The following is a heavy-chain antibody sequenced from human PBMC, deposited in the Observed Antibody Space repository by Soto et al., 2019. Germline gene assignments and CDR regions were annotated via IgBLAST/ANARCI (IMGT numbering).Heavy chain of an antibody. CDR2: ISDGGKTI. D-gene: IGHD2-8*02. J-gene: IGHJ3*01. Sequence: PLVESGGGLVQPGGSLTLSCAASGFIFSDYEVDWVRQAPGKGLEWIAYISDGGKTIYYAASVKGRFTISRDDAKNSLYLQMNNLRAEDTAVYFCVKEYCTGGTCFDAFDLWGQGTMVTVSS. CDR3: VKEYCTGGTCFDAFDL. V-gene: IGHV3-48*03. CDR1: GFIFSDYE.